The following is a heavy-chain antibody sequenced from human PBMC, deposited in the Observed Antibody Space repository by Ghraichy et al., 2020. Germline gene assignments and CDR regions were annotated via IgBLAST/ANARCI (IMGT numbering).Heavy chain of an antibody. CDR3: ASGDSYCSSSSCYTPRDY. D-gene: IGHD2-2*02. CDR2: ISSSGTYM. Sequence: GGSLRLSCAVSGFTLSIYSMSWVRQAPGKGLEWVSSISSSGTYMYSAASVKGRFTISRDNTQNSVYLQMNSLRAEDTAVYYCASGDSYCSSSSCYTPRDYWGQGTLVTVSS. J-gene: IGHJ4*02. V-gene: IGHV3-21*01. CDR1: GFTLSIYS.